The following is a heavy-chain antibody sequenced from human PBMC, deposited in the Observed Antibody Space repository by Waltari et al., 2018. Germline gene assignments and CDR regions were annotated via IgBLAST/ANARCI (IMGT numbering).Heavy chain of an antibody. J-gene: IGHJ4*02. D-gene: IGHD1-26*01. V-gene: IGHV4-59*08. CDR2: IYYSGRT. CDR3: ARRRGIVGATHDY. CDR1: GGSISSYY. Sequence: QVQLQESGPGLVKPSETLSLTCTVSGGSISSYYWSWIRQPPGKGLEWIGYIYYSGRTNYNPSLKSRVTISVDTSKNQFSLKLSSVTAADTAVYYCARRRGIVGATHDYWGQGTLVTVSS.